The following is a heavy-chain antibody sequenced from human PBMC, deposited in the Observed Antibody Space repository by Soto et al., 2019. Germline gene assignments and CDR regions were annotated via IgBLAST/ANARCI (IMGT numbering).Heavy chain of an antibody. Sequence: QVQLVQSGAEVKKPGSSVKVSCKASGGTFSSYTISWVRQAPGQGLEWMGRIIPILGIANYAQKFQGRVTITADKSTSTAYMALSSLRSEDTAVYYCASPRVRGPFDPWGQGTLVTVSS. CDR3: ASPRVRGPFDP. J-gene: IGHJ5*02. D-gene: IGHD3-10*01. V-gene: IGHV1-69*02. CDR2: IIPILGIA. CDR1: GGTFSSYT.